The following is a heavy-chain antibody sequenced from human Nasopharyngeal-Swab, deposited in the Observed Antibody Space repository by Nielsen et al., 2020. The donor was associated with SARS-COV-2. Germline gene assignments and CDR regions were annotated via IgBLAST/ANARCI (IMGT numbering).Heavy chain of an antibody. J-gene: IGHJ6*02. CDR1: GVSLSSSSYF. CDR3: ARTDIVVVPAATTPRKDGMDV. Sequence: SETLSLTCTVSGVSLSSSSYFWGWIRQPPGKGLERIGEINHSGSTNYNPSLKSRVTISVDTSKNQFSLKLSSVTAADTAVYYCARTDIVVVPAATTPRKDGMDVWGQGTTVTVSS. V-gene: IGHV4-39*07. D-gene: IGHD2-2*01. CDR2: INHSGST.